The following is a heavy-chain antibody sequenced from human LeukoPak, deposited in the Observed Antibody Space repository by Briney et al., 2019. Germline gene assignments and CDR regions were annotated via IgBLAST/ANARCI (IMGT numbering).Heavy chain of an antibody. V-gene: IGHV3-43*01. CDR2: ISWDVSTT. Sequence: PGGSLRPSCAASGFTFDDYTMHWVRQAPGKGLEWVSLISWDVSTTYYSDSVKGRFTISRDNSKNSLYLQMDSLTTEDTALYYCAKDRGKIELWLQLDSWGQGTLVTVSS. D-gene: IGHD5-18*01. CDR3: AKDRGKIELWLQLDS. J-gene: IGHJ4*02. CDR1: GFTFDDYT.